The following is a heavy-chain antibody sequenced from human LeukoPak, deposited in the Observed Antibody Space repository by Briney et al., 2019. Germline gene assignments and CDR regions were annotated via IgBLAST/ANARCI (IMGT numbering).Heavy chain of an antibody. CDR3: TTVNIGGAGSNAHLDN. J-gene: IGHJ4*02. D-gene: IGHD6-13*01. CDR1: GFTFINAW. Sequence: GGSLRLSCAASGFTFINAWMSWVRQAPGKGLEWVGRIKSKTDGGTTDYAAPVKGRFTISRDDSKNQMYLEMNNLKTEDTAVYYCTTVNIGGAGSNAHLDNWGQGTLVTVSS. CDR2: IKSKTDGGTT. V-gene: IGHV3-15*01.